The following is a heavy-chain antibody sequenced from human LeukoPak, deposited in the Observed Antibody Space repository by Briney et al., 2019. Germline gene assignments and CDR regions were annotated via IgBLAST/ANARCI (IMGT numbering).Heavy chain of an antibody. D-gene: IGHD6-13*01. J-gene: IGHJ4*02. V-gene: IGHV3-7*03. CDR3: TCPSAAGPN. CDR1: GFTFSSYW. CDR2: IKQDRSQK. Sequence: GGSLRLSCAASGFTFSSYWMSWVRQAPGKGLEWVADIKQDRSQKYYVDSVKGRFTISRDNAKNSLYLQMNSLRAEDTAMYYCTCPSAAGPNWGQGTLVTVSS.